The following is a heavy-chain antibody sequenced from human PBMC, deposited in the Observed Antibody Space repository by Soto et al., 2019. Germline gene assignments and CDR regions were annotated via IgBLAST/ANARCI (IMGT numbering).Heavy chain of an antibody. CDR3: AREARYDRGVYHYEGIDY. CDR1: GFSFSDYS. CDR2: FSAGGDYR. Sequence: EVQLLQSGGGLARPGGSLTLSCAASGFSFSDYSMNWVRRAPGKGLEWVSAFSAGGDYRHYADSVKGRFTISRDNSKNTLFLQMNSMRAEDTARYYCAREARYDRGVYHYEGIDYWGQGTLVTVSS. V-gene: IGHV3-23*01. J-gene: IGHJ4*02. D-gene: IGHD3-22*01.